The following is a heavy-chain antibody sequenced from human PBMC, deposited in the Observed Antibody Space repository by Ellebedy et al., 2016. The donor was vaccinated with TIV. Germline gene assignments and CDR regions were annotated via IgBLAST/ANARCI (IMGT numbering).Heavy chain of an antibody. CDR1: GFTFSKYW. Sequence: GGSLRLSCAASGFTFSKYWMIWVRQTGKGLEWVANIKQDGSEKYYVDSVKGRFTVSRDNAKNSLYLQMNSLRVEDTAVYYCARGSDSSSWYLNWFDPWGQGTMVTVSS. D-gene: IGHD6-13*01. CDR3: ARGSDSSSWYLNWFDP. CDR2: IKQDGSEK. J-gene: IGHJ5*02. V-gene: IGHV3-7*01.